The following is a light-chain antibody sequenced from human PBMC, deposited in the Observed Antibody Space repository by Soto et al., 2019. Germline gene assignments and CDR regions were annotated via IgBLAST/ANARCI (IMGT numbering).Light chain of an antibody. CDR2: DAS. CDR1: QTVRNN. V-gene: IGKV3-20*01. J-gene: IGKJ3*01. Sequence: EIVLTQSPATLSLSPGERATLSCRASQTVRNNLAWYQQRPGQAPRLLIYDASSRATGIPDRFSGSGSGTDFALTISRLEPEDFGVYYCQQYGDSPLTSGPGTKVDIK. CDR3: QQYGDSPLT.